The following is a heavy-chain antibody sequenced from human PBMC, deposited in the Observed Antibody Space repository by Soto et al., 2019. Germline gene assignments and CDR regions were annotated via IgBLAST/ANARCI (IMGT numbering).Heavy chain of an antibody. CDR3: AALPGSTGPAS. D-gene: IGHD4-17*01. CDR1: GFTFSTYT. J-gene: IGHJ5*02. V-gene: IGHV3-21*01. CDR2: ITASSGHI. Sequence: GGSLRLSCAASGFTFSTYTMNWVRQAPGKGLEWVSSITASSGHIYYADSVRGRFTISRDNAKNSLHLQMNSLEVEDTAVYYCAALPGSTGPASWGQGTLVTVSS.